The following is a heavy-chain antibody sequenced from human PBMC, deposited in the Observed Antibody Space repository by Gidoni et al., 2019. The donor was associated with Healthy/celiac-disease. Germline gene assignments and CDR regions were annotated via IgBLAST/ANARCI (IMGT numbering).Heavy chain of an antibody. CDR3: ARDPGGAGSSGPRLVYFQH. J-gene: IGHJ1*01. CDR1: GFTFSSYA. V-gene: IGHV3-30-3*01. D-gene: IGHD6-19*01. Sequence: QVQLVESGGGVVQPGRSLRLSCAASGFTFSSYAMHWVRQAPGKGLEWVAVISYDGSNKYYADSVKGRFTISRENSKNTFYLQMNSLRAEDPAVYYWARDPGGAGSSGPRLVYFQHWGQGTLVTVSS. CDR2: ISYDGSNK.